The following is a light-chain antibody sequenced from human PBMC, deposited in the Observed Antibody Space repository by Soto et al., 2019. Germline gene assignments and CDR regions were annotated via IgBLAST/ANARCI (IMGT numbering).Light chain of an antibody. V-gene: IGLV2-8*01. J-gene: IGLJ2*01. CDR1: RSDVGGYNS. Sequence: QSVLTQPPSASGSPGQSVTISCTGTRSDVGGYNSVSWYRQHPGKAPKLMIYEVSRRPSGVPDRFSASKSGNTASLTVSGLQAEDEADYYCSSYAGSDNYVVFGGGTKLTVL. CDR3: SSYAGSDNYVV. CDR2: EVS.